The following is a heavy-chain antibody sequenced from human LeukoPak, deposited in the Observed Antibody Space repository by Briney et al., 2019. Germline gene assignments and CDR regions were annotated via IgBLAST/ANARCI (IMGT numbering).Heavy chain of an antibody. J-gene: IGHJ6*03. D-gene: IGHD5-18*01. V-gene: IGHV5-51*01. CDR1: GYTFTSYW. CDR2: IYPGDSDT. CDR3: ARVDTNYYFYMDV. Sequence: GESLKISCKGSGYTFTSYWIGRVRQMPGKGLEWMGIIYPGDSDTKYSPSFQGQVTISADKSISTAYLQWSSLKASDTAMYYCARVDTNYYFYMDVWGKGTTVTVSS.